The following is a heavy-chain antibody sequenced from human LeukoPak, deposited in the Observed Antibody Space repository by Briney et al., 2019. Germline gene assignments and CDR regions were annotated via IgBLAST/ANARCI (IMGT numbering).Heavy chain of an antibody. J-gene: IGHJ4*02. V-gene: IGHV3-48*03. CDR1: GFTFSSYE. CDR3: ARRYCSSTSCPQDY. D-gene: IGHD2-2*01. Sequence: GSLRLSCAASGFTFSSYEMNWVRQAPGKGLEWVSYISSSGSTIYYADSVKGRFTISRDNAKNSLYLQMNSLRAEDTAVYYCARRYCSSTSCPQDYWGQGTLVTVSS. CDR2: ISSSGSTI.